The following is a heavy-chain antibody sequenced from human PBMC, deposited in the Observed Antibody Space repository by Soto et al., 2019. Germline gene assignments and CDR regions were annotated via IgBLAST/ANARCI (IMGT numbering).Heavy chain of an antibody. CDR2: ISSSSSYT. CDR1: GFPFSSYS. D-gene: IGHD3-9*01. V-gene: IGHV3-21*04. Sequence: PGGSLRLSCAASGFPFSSYSMNWVRQAPGKGLEWVSSISSSSSYTYYADSVKGRFTISRDNSQSSVFLQMNSLRDEDTAVYYCAKDRQPDGIWTFDYWGQGTLVTVSS. J-gene: IGHJ4*02. CDR3: AKDRQPDGIWTFDY.